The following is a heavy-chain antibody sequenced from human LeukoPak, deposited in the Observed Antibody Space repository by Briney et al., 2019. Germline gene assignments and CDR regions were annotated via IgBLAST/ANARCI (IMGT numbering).Heavy chain of an antibody. CDR1: GYSVSSGYY. CDR3: TRDEYGAAD. V-gene: IGHV4-38-2*02. CDR2: VYHTGTT. Sequence: SETLSLTCVVSGYSVSSGYYWGWIRQSPGKGLEWIASVYHTGTTYYNPSLKSRASISVNMSKNHVSLRLTSVTAADTAMYYCTRDEYGAADWGQGILVAVSS. J-gene: IGHJ4*02. D-gene: IGHD4-17*01.